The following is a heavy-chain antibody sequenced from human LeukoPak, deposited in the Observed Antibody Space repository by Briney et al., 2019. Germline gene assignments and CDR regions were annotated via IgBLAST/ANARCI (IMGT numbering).Heavy chain of an antibody. V-gene: IGHV1-18*01. CDR3: ARVTTRGMIVVVPFDY. Sequence: ASVKVSCKASGYTFTSYGISWVRQAPGQGLEWMGWNSAYNGNTNYAQKLKGRVTMTTDTSTSTAYMELRSLRSDDTAVYYCARVTTRGMIVVVPFDYWGQGTLVTVSS. CDR2: NSAYNGNT. CDR1: GYTFTSYG. J-gene: IGHJ4*02. D-gene: IGHD3-22*01.